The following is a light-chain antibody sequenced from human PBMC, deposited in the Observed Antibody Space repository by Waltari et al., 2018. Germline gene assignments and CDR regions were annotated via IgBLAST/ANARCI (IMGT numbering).Light chain of an antibody. CDR1: QRISNF. CDR2: AAS. V-gene: IGKV1-39*01. Sequence: DIQMTQSPSSLSASVGDRFTITCRASQRISNFLNWYKQKPGKGPKLLIYAASSLQSGVPSRFSASGSGTDFTLTISSLQPEDFATYFCQQSYSSLYTFGQGTKLEI. CDR3: QQSYSSLYT. J-gene: IGKJ2*01.